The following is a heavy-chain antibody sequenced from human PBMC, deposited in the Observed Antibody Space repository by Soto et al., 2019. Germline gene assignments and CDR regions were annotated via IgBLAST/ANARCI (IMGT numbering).Heavy chain of an antibody. CDR2: ISGSGGST. Sequence: GGSLRLSCAASGFTFSSYAMSWVRQAPGKGLEWVSAISGSGGSTYYADSVKGRFTISRDNSKNTLYLQMNSLRAEDTAVYYCAKSREQLLWFGELLTGYFDYWGQGTLVTVSS. J-gene: IGHJ4*02. CDR1: GFTFSSYA. CDR3: AKSREQLLWFGELLTGYFDY. D-gene: IGHD3-10*01. V-gene: IGHV3-23*01.